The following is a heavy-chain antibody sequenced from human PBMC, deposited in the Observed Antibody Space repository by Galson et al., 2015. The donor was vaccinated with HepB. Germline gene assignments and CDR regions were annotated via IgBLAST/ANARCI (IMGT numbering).Heavy chain of an antibody. CDR2: ISGGGSYT. D-gene: IGHD3-10*01. Sequence: SLRLSCAASGFIFSDYYMTWIRQAPGKGLEWVPYISGGGSYTKYADSVKGRFTISRDNAKNSLYLQMKSLRAEDTAVYYCARDRPSGPTDRWGQGTLVIVSS. CDR3: ARDRPSGPTDR. CDR1: GFIFSDYY. J-gene: IGHJ5*02. V-gene: IGHV3-11*06.